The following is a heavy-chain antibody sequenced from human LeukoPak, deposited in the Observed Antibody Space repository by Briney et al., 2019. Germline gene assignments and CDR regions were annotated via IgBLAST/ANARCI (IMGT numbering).Heavy chain of an antibody. J-gene: IGHJ6*02. CDR3: ARGGTPLERAPWYYYDSSGYYLPYYYSMDV. Sequence: SETLSLTCAVYGGSFSGYYWSWIRQPPGKGLEWIGEINHSGSTNYNPSLKSRVTISVDTSKNQFSLKLSSVTAADTAVYYCARGGTPLERAPWYYYDSSGYYLPYYYSMDVWGQGATVTVSS. V-gene: IGHV4-34*01. D-gene: IGHD3-22*01. CDR2: INHSGST. CDR1: GGSFSGYY.